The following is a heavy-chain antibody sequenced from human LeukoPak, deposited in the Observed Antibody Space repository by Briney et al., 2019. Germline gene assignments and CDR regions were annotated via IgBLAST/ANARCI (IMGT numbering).Heavy chain of an antibody. CDR3: AREDCSSTSCPAGFDY. J-gene: IGHJ4*02. D-gene: IGHD2-2*01. V-gene: IGHV1-18*01. CDR2: ISAYNGNT. CDR1: GYTFTSYG. Sequence: ASVKVSCKASGYTFTSYGISWVRQAPGQGLEWMGRISAYNGNTNYAQKLQGRVTMTTDTSTSTAYMELRSLRSDDTAVYYCAREDCSSTSCPAGFDYWGQGTLVTVSS.